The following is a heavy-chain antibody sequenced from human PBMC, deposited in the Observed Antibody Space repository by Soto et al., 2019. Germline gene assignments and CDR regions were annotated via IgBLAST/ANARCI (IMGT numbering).Heavy chain of an antibody. CDR1: GGTFSSYT. V-gene: IGHV1-69*02. CDR2: IIPILGIA. Sequence: SVKVSCKASGGTFSSYTISWVRHAPGQGLEWMGRIIPILGIANYAQKFQGRVTITADKSTSTAYMELSSLRSEDTAVYYCARAVRSPGGMDVWGQGTTVTVSS. J-gene: IGHJ6*02. CDR3: ARAVRSPGGMDV.